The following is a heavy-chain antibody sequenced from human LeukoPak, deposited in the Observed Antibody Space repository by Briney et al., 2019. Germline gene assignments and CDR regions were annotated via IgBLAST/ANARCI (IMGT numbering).Heavy chain of an antibody. D-gene: IGHD6-13*01. CDR3: ARDRKQLAYYYYGMDV. V-gene: IGHV3-48*04. J-gene: IGHJ6*02. Sequence: GGSLRLSCAASGFTFSSYAMSWVRQAPGKGLEWISYISSSGSTIYYADSVKGRFTISRDNAKNSLYLQMNSLRAEDTAVYYCARDRKQLAYYYYGMDVWGQGTTVTVSS. CDR1: GFTFSSYA. CDR2: ISSSGSTI.